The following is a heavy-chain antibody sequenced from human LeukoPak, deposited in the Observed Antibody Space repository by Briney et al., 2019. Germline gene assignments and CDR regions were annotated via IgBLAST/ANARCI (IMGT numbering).Heavy chain of an antibody. D-gene: IGHD3-16*02. V-gene: IGHV3-23*01. CDR2: ISGSGGST. CDR1: GFTFSSYA. Sequence: GGSLRLSCAASGFTFSSYAMSWVRQAPGKGLEWVSAISGSGGSTYYADSVKGRFTISRDNSKNTLYLQMNSLRAEDTAVYYCAKDSTAYDYIWGSYLFDYWGQGTLVTASS. J-gene: IGHJ4*02. CDR3: AKDSTAYDYIWGSYLFDY.